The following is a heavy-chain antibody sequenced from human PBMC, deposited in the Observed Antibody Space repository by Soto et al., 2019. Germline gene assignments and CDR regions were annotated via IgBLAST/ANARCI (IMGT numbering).Heavy chain of an antibody. CDR3: ARSGSTVIVVVNGYYYYAMDV. D-gene: IGHD3-22*01. J-gene: IGHJ6*02. V-gene: IGHV1-69*12. Sequence: QVLLVQSGAEVKKPGSSVKVSCKASGGTFRRDAISWVRQAPGQGLEWMGGIIPISGTAHYAQKFQDRVTITADESTRTAYMELSSLRSEDTAVYFCARSGSTVIVVVNGYYYYAMDVWGQGTTVTVSS. CDR1: GGTFRRDA. CDR2: IIPISGTA.